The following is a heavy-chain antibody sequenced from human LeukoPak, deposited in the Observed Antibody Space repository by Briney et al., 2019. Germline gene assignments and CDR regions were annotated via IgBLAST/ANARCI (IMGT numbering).Heavy chain of an antibody. J-gene: IGHJ5*02. CDR2: ISGSGGST. CDR1: GFTFSSYA. Sequence: QPGGSLRLSCAAAGFTFSSYAMSWVRQAPGKGLEWVSAISGSGGSTYYADSVKGRFTISRDNSKNSLYLQMNSLRAEDTAVYYCAVGDSGYDYPNWFDPWGQGTLVTVSS. D-gene: IGHD5-12*01. V-gene: IGHV3-23*01. CDR3: AVGDSGYDYPNWFDP.